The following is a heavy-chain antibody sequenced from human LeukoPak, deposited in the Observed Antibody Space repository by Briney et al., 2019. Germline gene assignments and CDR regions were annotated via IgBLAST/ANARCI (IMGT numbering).Heavy chain of an antibody. V-gene: IGHV1-2*06. CDR1: GYTFTGYY. J-gene: IGHJ5*02. CDR3: ATGITGTTWFDP. Sequence: ASVKVSYKASGYTFTGYYMHWVRQAPGQGLEWMGRINPNSGGTNYAQKFQGRVTMTRDTSISTAYMELSRLRSDDTAVYYCATGITGTTWFDPWGQGTLVTVSS. D-gene: IGHD1-7*01. CDR2: INPNSGGT.